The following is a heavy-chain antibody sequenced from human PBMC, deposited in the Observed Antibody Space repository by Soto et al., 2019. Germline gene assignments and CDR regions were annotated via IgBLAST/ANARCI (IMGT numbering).Heavy chain of an antibody. CDR3: GKVVVGATGHTDSDS. J-gene: IGHJ4*02. D-gene: IGHD2-15*01. Sequence: SETLSLTCTVSGGSIYRSGYYWGWIRQPPGRGLEWIGNIDYNGVTYSNPSLKSRVTISRDTSKNQFSLKLTSVTAADTALYYCGKVVVGATGHTDSDSWGPGTLVTVSS. CDR2: IDYNGVT. V-gene: IGHV4-39*01. CDR1: GGSIYRSGYY.